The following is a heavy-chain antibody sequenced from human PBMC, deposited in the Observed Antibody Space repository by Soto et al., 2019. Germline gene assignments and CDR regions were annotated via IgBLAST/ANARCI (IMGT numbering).Heavy chain of an antibody. CDR1: GDSISAYS. Sequence: PSETLSLTCTVSGDSISAYSWSWVRQPPGKGLEWIGNIHYNGNTKYNPSLKSRVTMSVDTSKNQFSLKLSSVTAADTAMYYCARGYCSSTSCYEFDYWGQGTLVTVSS. CDR2: IHYNGNT. V-gene: IGHV4-59*12. J-gene: IGHJ4*02. D-gene: IGHD2-2*01. CDR3: ARGYCSSTSCYEFDY.